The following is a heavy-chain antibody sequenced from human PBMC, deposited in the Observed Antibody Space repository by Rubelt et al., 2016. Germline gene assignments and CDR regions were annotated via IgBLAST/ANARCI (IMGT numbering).Heavy chain of an antibody. J-gene: IGHJ2*01. V-gene: IGHV3-33*01. CDR1: GFTFSSYG. D-gene: IGHD4-11*01. Sequence: ASGFTFSSYGMHWVRQAPGKGLEWVAVIWYDGSNKYYADSVKGRFTISRDNSKNTLYLQMNSLRAEDTAVYYCARGTTVTTASYWYFDLWGRGTLVTVSS. CDR2: IWYDGSNK. CDR3: ARGTTVTTASYWYFDL.